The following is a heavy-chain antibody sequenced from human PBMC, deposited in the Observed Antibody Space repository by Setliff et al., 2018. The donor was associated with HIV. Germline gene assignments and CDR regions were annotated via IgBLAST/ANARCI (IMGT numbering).Heavy chain of an antibody. CDR2: MMPSSGNT. CDR1: GYTFTSYD. CDR3: AGAGGLRMDRGVVSDY. D-gene: IGHD3-10*01. J-gene: IGHJ4*02. V-gene: IGHV1-8*02. Sequence: ASVKVSCKASGYTFTSYDINWVRQATGQGLEWMGWMMPSSGNTGYAQKFQGRLTMTRNTSISTAYMELSGLISEDAAVYYCAGAGGLRMDRGVVSDYWGQGTQVTVS.